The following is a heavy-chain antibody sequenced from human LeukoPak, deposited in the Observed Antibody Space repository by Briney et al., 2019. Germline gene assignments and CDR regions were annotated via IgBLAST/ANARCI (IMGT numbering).Heavy chain of an antibody. J-gene: IGHJ6*02. CDR1: GGSISSHY. CDR2: IYYSGNT. CDR3: ARASYSSSWYPYYYGVDV. D-gene: IGHD6-13*01. V-gene: IGHV4-59*11. Sequence: SETLSLTCTVSGGSISSHYWSWIRQPPGKGLEWIGYIYYSGNTDYNPSLKSRVTISVDTSENQFFLNLTSVTAADTAVYYCARASYSSSWYPYYYGVDVWGQGTTVTVSS.